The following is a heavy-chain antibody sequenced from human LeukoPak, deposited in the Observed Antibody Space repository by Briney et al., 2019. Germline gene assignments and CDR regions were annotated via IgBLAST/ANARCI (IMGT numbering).Heavy chain of an antibody. V-gene: IGHV3-53*01. Sequence: GGSLRLSCAASGFTFSRHWMSWVRQAPGKGLEWVSVIYSGGSTYYADSVAGRFTVSRDNSKNTLYLQMNNLRAEDTAPYYCAKDRYSDNSGNHFESEKWGQGTLVTVSS. CDR1: GFTFSRHW. J-gene: IGHJ4*02. D-gene: IGHD3-22*01. CDR3: AKDRYSDNSGNHFESEK. CDR2: IYSGGST.